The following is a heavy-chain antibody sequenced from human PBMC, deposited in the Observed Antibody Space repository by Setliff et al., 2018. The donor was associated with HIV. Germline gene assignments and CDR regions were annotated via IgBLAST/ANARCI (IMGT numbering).Heavy chain of an antibody. D-gene: IGHD3-16*01. CDR1: GASISSQY. CDR3: ARGDPFTDFDS. CDR2: VYSSGNT. J-gene: IGHJ4*02. Sequence: SETLSLTCIVSGASISSQYWSWIRQPAGKGLEWIGRVYSSGNTNYNPSLKSRVTVSADTSKNQFSLKLTSVTAADTAVYYCARGDPFTDFDSWGQGTLVTVSS. V-gene: IGHV4-4*07.